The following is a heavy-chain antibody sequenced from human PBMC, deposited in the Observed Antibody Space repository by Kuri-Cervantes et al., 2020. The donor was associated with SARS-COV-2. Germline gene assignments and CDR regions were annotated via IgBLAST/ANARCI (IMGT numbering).Heavy chain of an antibody. CDR1: GYTFTSYG. D-gene: IGHD6-19*01. J-gene: IGHJ6*02. V-gene: IGHV1-18*01. CDR2: ISAYNGNT. CDR3: ARDRGSSGWSWVYYYYGMDV. Sequence: APVKVSCKASGYTFTSYGISWVRQAPGQGLEWMGWISAYNGNTNYAQKLQGRVTMTTDTSTSTAYMELRSLRSDDTAVYYCARDRGSSGWSWVYYYYGMDVWGQGTTVTVSS.